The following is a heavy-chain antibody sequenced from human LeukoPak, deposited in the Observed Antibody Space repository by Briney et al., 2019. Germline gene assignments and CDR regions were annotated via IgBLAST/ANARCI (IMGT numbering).Heavy chain of an antibody. J-gene: IGHJ4*02. CDR1: GFTFDDYG. CDR2: INWNGGST. Sequence: PGGSLRLSCAASGFTFDDYGMSWVRQAPGKGLEWVSGINWNGGSTGYADSVKGRFTISRDNAKNSLYLQMNSLRAEDTALYCCARSPLRYFDWLSVYYFDYWGQGTLVTVSS. CDR3: ARSPLRYFDWLSVYYFDY. D-gene: IGHD3-9*01. V-gene: IGHV3-20*04.